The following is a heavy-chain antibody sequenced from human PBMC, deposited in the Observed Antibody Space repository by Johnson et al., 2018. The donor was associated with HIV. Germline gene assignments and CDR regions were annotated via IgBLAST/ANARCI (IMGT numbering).Heavy chain of an antibody. Sequence: VQLVESGGGVVQPGRSLRLSCAASGFTFSSYGMHWVRQAPGKGLEWVANIKQDGSEEYYVDSVKGRFTISRDNAKNSVYLQMISLGADDTAVYYCAKDRLGDSAWYTLDAFDIWGQGTMVTVSS. CDR3: AKDRLGDSAWYTLDAFDI. D-gene: IGHD6-19*01. CDR1: GFTFSSYG. J-gene: IGHJ3*02. V-gene: IGHV3-7*04. CDR2: IKQDGSEE.